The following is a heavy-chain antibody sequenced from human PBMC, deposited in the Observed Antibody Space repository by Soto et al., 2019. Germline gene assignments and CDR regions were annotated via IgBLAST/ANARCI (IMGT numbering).Heavy chain of an antibody. J-gene: IGHJ6*03. V-gene: IGHV1-2*04. CDR3: ARGGNSYCSSTSCYGGRYYYYYYYMDV. CDR2: INPNSGGT. CDR1: GYTFTGYY. D-gene: IGHD2-2*01. Sequence: ASVKVSCKASGYTFTGYYMHWVRQAPGQGLEWMGWINPNSGGTNYAQKFQGWVTMTRDTSISTAYMELSRLRSDDTAVYYCARGGNSYCSSTSCYGGRYYYYYYYMDVWGKGTTVTVSS.